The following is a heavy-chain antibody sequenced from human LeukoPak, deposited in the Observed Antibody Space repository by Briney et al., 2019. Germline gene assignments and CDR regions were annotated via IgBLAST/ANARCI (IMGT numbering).Heavy chain of an antibody. CDR3: ARDLGSGWNFDY. V-gene: IGHV3-53*01. J-gene: IGHJ4*02. Sequence: PGGSLRLSCAASGFTVSSIYMNWVRQAPGKGLEWVSIIYSGGSTYYADSVKGRFTISRDNSKSTLYLQMNSLRAEDTAVYYCARDLGSGWNFDYWGQGTLVTVSS. CDR2: IYSGGST. D-gene: IGHD6-19*01. CDR1: GFTVSSIY.